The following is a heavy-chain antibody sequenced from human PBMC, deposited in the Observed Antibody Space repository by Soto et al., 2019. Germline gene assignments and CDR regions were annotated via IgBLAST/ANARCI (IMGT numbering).Heavy chain of an antibody. V-gene: IGHV1-18*01. J-gene: IGHJ4*02. D-gene: IGHD3-22*01. CDR3: ARDVGHYYDGSGYKIFFDY. CDR1: GYTFTNYG. Sequence: QVQLVQSGAEVKKPGASVKVSCKVSGYTFTNYGISWVRQTPGQGLEWMGWLSTFDGSTNSAQKLQGRVTMTTDISTTTAYMDLRSLRSDDTAVYYCARDVGHYYDGSGYKIFFDYWGQGTLVTISS. CDR2: LSTFDGST.